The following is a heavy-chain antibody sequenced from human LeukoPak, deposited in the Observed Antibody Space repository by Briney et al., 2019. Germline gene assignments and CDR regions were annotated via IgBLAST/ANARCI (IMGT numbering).Heavy chain of an antibody. CDR2: LNPSGGST. CDR1: GYTFTSYY. V-gene: IGHV1-46*01. CDR3: AREGGYSYGSRDSSAVINLAY. J-gene: IGHJ4*02. Sequence: ASVKVSCKASGYTFTSYYVHWVRQAPGQGLEWMGILNPSGGSTSYVQKFQGRVTMTRDTSTSTVYMELNSLRYEDTAVYYCAREGGYSYGSRDSSAVINLAYWGQGTLVTVSS. D-gene: IGHD5-18*01.